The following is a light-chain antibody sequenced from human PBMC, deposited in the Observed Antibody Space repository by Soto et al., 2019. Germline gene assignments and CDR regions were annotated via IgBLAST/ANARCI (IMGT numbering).Light chain of an antibody. CDR2: DFN. CDR3: CSYAGSYTWV. V-gene: IGLV2-11*01. J-gene: IGLJ3*02. Sequence: QSALTQPRSVSGSPGQSVTISCTGTSSDVGGYNFVSWYQQHPGKAPKLMIYDFNKRPSGVPDRCSGSKSGNTASLTLSGLQADDEAYYCCSYAGSYTWVFGGGTKLTVL. CDR1: SSDVGGYNF.